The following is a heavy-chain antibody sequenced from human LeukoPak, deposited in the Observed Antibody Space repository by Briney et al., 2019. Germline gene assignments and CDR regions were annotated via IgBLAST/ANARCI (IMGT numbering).Heavy chain of an antibody. Sequence: ASVKVSCKASGYTFTTYDINWVRQATGQGLEWMGWMNPKSGNTGYAQKFQGRVTMTRDTSISTAYMELSSLISDDTAMYYCARTAGDFDYWGQGTLVTVPS. V-gene: IGHV1-8*01. CDR2: MNPKSGNT. CDR1: GYTFTTYD. CDR3: ARTAGDFDY. J-gene: IGHJ4*02. D-gene: IGHD3-16*01.